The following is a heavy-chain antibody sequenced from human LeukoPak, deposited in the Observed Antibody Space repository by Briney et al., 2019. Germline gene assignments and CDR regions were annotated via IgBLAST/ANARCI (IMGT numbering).Heavy chain of an antibody. D-gene: IGHD2-2*02. J-gene: IGHJ4*02. Sequence: SGGSLRLSCAASGFTFSSYSMNWVRQAPGKGLEWVSSISSSSSYIYYADSVKGRFTISRDNAKNSLYLQMNSLRAEDTAVYYCARSCSSTSCYSDYWGQGTLVTVSS. CDR2: ISSSSSYI. CDR1: GFTFSSYS. V-gene: IGHV3-21*01. CDR3: ARSCSSTSCYSDY.